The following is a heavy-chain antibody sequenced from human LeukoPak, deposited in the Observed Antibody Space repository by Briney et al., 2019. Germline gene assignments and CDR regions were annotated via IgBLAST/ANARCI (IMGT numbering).Heavy chain of an antibody. D-gene: IGHD2-15*01. Sequence: SETLSLTCTVSGYSISSGYYWGWIRQPPGKGLEWIGSIYHSGSTYYNPSLKSRVTISVDTSKNHFSLNLTSVTASDTAVYYCARRPRGGYWYAFDIWGQGTMVTVSS. CDR2: IYHSGST. V-gene: IGHV4-38-2*02. CDR1: GYSISSGYY. J-gene: IGHJ3*02. CDR3: ARRPRGGYWYAFDI.